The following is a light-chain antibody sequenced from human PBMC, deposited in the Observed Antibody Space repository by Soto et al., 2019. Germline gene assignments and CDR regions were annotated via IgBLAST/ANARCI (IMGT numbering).Light chain of an antibody. CDR2: DAS. V-gene: IGKV3-20*01. CDR3: QQYDSSPQA. J-gene: IGKJ1*01. CDR1: QSVSSF. Sequence: FSPVERSTLSCMASQSVSSFLAWYQQKPGQAPRLLIYDASSRATGIPDRFSGSGSGTDFTLTISRLEPEDFAVYFCQQYDSSPQAFGLGTKVDIK.